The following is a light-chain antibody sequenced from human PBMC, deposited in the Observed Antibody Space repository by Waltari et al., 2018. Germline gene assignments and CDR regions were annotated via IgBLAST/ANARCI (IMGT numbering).Light chain of an antibody. V-gene: IGKV1-12*01. CDR1: QGISNW. CDR2: SAS. J-gene: IGKJ1*01. Sequence: DIQMTQSPSSVSASVGDRVTITCRASQGISNWLAWYQQKPGKAPKLLIYSASILQTGVPSRFSGSGSGTDFTLTISNMQPEDFATYFCQQGNSFPPTFGQGTKVEVK. CDR3: QQGNSFPPT.